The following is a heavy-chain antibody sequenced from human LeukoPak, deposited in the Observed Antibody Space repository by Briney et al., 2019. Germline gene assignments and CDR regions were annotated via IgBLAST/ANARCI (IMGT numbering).Heavy chain of an antibody. D-gene: IGHD3-10*01. Sequence: GGSLRLSCAASGFTFSSYSMNWVRQAPGKGLEWVSSISSSSSYIYYADSVKGRFTISRDNAENSLYLRMTGLRAGDTAMYYCARVEYYGLGSSNFDYWGQGTLVTVSS. J-gene: IGHJ4*02. CDR3: ARVEYYGLGSSNFDY. CDR1: GFTFSSYS. CDR2: ISSSSSYI. V-gene: IGHV3-21*01.